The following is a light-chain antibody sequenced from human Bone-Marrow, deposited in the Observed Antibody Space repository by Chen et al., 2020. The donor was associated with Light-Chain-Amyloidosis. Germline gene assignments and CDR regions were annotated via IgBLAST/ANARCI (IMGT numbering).Light chain of an antibody. V-gene: IGLV3-25*03. CDR2: KDN. CDR1: AFAKQY. Sequence: SNQLTQPPSASVSPGQTASITCSGDAFAKQYAYWYQHKPGQAPVVIVYKDNQRPSGIPERFSGSTSGTIVTLTISGVQTEDEADYYCQSPDSNDTLFGGGTKLTVL. CDR3: QSPDSNDTL. J-gene: IGLJ2*01.